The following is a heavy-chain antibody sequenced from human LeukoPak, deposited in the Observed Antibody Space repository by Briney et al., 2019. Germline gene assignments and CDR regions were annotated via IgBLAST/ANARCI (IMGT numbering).Heavy chain of an antibody. CDR2: IKQDGSEK. D-gene: IGHD3-10*02. CDR1: GFTFSSYW. V-gene: IGHV3-7*01. J-gene: IGHJ6*04. CDR3: AELGITMIGGV. Sequence: GGSLRLSCAASGFTFSSYWMSWVHQAPGKGLEWVANIKQDGSEKYYVDSAKGRFTISRDNAKNSLYLQMNSLRAEDTAVYYCAELGITMIGGVWGKGTTVTISS.